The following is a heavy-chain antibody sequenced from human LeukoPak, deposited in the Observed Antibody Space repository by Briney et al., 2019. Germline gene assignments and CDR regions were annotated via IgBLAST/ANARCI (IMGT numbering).Heavy chain of an antibody. J-gene: IGHJ4*02. CDR1: GGSFSGYY. CDR2: INHSGST. V-gene: IGHV4-34*01. Sequence: SETLSLTCAVYGGSFSGYYWSWIRQPPGKGLEWIGEINHSGSTNYNPSLKSRVTISVDTSKNQFSLKLSSVTAADTAVYYCASTGYSGYRLSYWGQGTLATVSS. CDR3: ASTGYSGYRLSY. D-gene: IGHD5-12*01.